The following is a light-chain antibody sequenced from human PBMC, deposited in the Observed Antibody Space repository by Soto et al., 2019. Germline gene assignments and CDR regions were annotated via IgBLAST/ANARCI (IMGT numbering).Light chain of an antibody. CDR3: QQYGSSPWT. CDR1: QGVSSTY. V-gene: IGKV3-20*01. Sequence: EIVLTQYPSTLVFCPEETATLTCRASQGVSSTYLAWYYQPPAPAPRLLIFGASSRATGSPDRFRGSGSGTEFTLTISSLQSEDFAGEYGQQYGSSPWTFCKGTKVDIK. J-gene: IGKJ1*01. CDR2: GAS.